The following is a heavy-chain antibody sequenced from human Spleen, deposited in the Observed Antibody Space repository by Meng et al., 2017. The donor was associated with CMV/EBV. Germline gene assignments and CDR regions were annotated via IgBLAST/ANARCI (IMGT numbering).Heavy chain of an antibody. J-gene: IGHJ4*02. V-gene: IGHV1-69*05. Sequence: ASGGTFSSYAISWVRQAPGQGLEWMGVVIPIFGTIEYAEKFQGRVTITTDEATTTAYMELSSLRYDDTAVYYCARGRFLEWLDLLDYWGQGALVTVSS. CDR2: VIPIFGTI. D-gene: IGHD3-3*01. CDR3: ARGRFLEWLDLLDY. CDR1: GGTFSSYA.